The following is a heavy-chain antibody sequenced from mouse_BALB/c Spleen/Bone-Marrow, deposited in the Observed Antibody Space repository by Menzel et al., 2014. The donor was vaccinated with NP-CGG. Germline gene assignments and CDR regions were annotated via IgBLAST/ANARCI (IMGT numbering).Heavy chain of an antibody. CDR2: INPSNGGS. Sequence: QVQLQQPGAELVKPGASVKLSCKTSGYTFTNYYIYWVKQRPGQGLEWIGEINPSNGGSNFNEKLKSKATLTVDKSSSTAYMQLSSLTSEDSAVYYCTRSDYYDYQAWFAYWGQGTLVTVSA. V-gene: IGHV1S81*02. CDR1: GYTFTNYY. CDR3: TRSDYYDYQAWFAY. J-gene: IGHJ3*01. D-gene: IGHD2-4*01.